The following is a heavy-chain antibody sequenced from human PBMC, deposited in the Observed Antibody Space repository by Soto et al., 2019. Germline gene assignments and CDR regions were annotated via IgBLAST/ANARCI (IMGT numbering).Heavy chain of an antibody. J-gene: IGHJ6*02. D-gene: IGHD4-17*01. CDR2: IWYDGSNK. V-gene: IGHV3-33*01. CDR1: GCACISYG. Sequence: GGYLRLSCAASGCACISYGVRWVRPAPGKGLEWVAVIWYDGSNKYYADSVKGRFTISRDNSKNTLYLQMNSLRAEDTAVYYCARDRTRHYYYYGMDVWGQGTTVTVSS. CDR3: ARDRTRHYYYYGMDV.